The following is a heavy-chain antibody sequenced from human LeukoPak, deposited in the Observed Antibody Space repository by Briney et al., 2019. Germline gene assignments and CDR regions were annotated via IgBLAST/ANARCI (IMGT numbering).Heavy chain of an antibody. CDR1: GFTFSSYW. J-gene: IGHJ2*01. CDR2: IKQDGSEK. D-gene: IGHD6-19*01. Sequence: PGGSLRLSCAASGFTFSSYWMSWVRQAPGKGLEWVANIKQDGSEKYYVDSVKGRFTISRDNAKNSLYLQMNSLRAEDTAVYYCARDGAVAGVNPYWYFDLWAVAPWSLSP. V-gene: IGHV3-7*01. CDR3: ARDGAVAGVNPYWYFDL.